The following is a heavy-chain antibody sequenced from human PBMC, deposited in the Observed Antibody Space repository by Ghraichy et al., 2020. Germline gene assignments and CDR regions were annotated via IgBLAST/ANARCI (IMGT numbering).Heavy chain of an antibody. CDR1: GFTFSSYG. Sequence: GGSLRLSCAASGFTFSSYGMHWVRQAPGKGLEWVAVISYDGSNKYYADSVKGRFTISRDNSKNTLYLQMNSLRAEDTAVYYCAKVDTAMVTSNWGQGTLVTVSS. D-gene: IGHD5-18*01. V-gene: IGHV3-30*18. CDR2: ISYDGSNK. J-gene: IGHJ4*02. CDR3: AKVDTAMVTSN.